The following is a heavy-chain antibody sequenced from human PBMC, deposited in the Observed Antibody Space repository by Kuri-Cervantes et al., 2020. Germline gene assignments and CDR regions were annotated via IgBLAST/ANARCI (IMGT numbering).Heavy chain of an antibody. J-gene: IGHJ4*02. Sequence: SETLSLTCTVSGGSISSYYWSWIRQPPGKGLEWIGYIHYSGSTNYNPSLKSRVTISVDTSKNQFSLKLSSVTAADTAVYYCARDPPLMDSGSYWFDYWGQGTLVTVSS. D-gene: IGHD1-26*01. CDR3: ARDPPLMDSGSYWFDY. CDR2: IHYSGST. CDR1: GGSISSYY. V-gene: IGHV4-59*01.